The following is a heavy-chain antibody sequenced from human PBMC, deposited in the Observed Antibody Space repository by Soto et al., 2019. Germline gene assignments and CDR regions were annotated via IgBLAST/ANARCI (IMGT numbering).Heavy chain of an antibody. V-gene: IGHV4-59*01. D-gene: IGHD2-8*01. CDR2: IYYSGST. CDR1: GGSISSYY. J-gene: IGHJ4*02. Sequence: QVQLQESGPGLVKPSETLSLTCTVSGGSISSYYWSWIRQPPGKGLEWIGYIYYSGSTNYNPSLQSRVTMSVDTSKNQFSLRLSSVTAADTAVYYCARGYCTNGVCYHVDHWGQGTLVTVSS. CDR3: ARGYCTNGVCYHVDH.